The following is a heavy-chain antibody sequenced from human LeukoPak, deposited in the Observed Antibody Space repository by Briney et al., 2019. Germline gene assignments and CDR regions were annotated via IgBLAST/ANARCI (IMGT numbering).Heavy chain of an antibody. CDR3: TTLDTAMVPSYYYGMDV. J-gene: IGHJ6*02. D-gene: IGHD5-18*01. CDR1: GFTFSNAW. V-gene: IGHV3-15*01. Sequence: GGSLRLSCAASGFTFSNAWMSWVRQAPGKGLEWVGRIKSKTDGGTTDYAAPVKGRFTISRDDSKNTLYLQMNSLKTEDTAVYYCTTLDTAMVPSYYYGMDVWGQGTTVTVSS. CDR2: IKSKTDGGTT.